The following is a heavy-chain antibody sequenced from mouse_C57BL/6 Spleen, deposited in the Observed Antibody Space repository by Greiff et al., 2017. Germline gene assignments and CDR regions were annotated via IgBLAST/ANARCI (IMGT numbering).Heavy chain of an antibody. CDR3: AIEEAKGYFDV. V-gene: IGHV1-74*01. CDR1: GYTFTSYW. CDR2: IHPSDSDT. J-gene: IGHJ1*03. Sequence: QVYVKQPGAELVKPGASVKVSCKASGYTFTSYWMHWVKQRPGQGLEWIGRIHPSDSDTNYNQKFKGKATLTVDKSSSTAYMQLSSLTSEDSAVYYCAIEEAKGYFDVWGTGTTVTVSS.